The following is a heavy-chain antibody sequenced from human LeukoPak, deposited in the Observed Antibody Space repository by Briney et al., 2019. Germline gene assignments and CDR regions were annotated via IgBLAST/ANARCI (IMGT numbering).Heavy chain of an antibody. CDR3: ARVESYDSSGYLSRADRDGAFDI. D-gene: IGHD3-22*01. CDR2: IYSGGST. CDR1: GFTFSSNY. Sequence: GGSLRLSCAASGFTFSSNYMSWVRQAPGKGLEWASVIYSGGSTYYADSVKGRFTISRDNSKNTLYLQMNSLRAEDTAVYYCARVESYDSSGYLSRADRDGAFDIWGQGTMVTVSS. J-gene: IGHJ3*02. V-gene: IGHV3-66*01.